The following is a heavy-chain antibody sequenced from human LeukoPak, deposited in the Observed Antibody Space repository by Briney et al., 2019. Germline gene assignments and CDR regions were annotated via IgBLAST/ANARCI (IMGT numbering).Heavy chain of an antibody. D-gene: IGHD3-16*01. Sequence: ASVKVSCKASGYTFTNYGISWVRQAPGQGLEWMGWVSVYNGNTNYAQKFQDRVTMTMDTSTSTAYMELTSLRSDDTAVYYCARGGRAFDIWGQGTMVTVSS. CDR1: GYTFTNYG. V-gene: IGHV1-18*01. CDR2: VSVYNGNT. CDR3: ARGGRAFDI. J-gene: IGHJ3*02.